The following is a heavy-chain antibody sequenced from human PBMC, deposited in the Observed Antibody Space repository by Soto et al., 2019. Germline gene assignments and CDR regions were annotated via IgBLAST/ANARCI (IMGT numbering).Heavy chain of an antibody. D-gene: IGHD3-10*01. J-gene: IGHJ4*02. CDR1: GFTFDDYA. V-gene: IGHV3-9*01. CDR3: ANLPLYGSGFDC. CDR2: ISWNGDAT. Sequence: EVQLVESGGGLVQPGGSLRLSCAASGFTFDDYAIHWVRQIPGKGLECVSGISWNGDATGYADSVKGRFTISRDNAKNSLYLQMDSLKSEDTAMYYCANLPLYGSGFDCWGQGTLVTVSS.